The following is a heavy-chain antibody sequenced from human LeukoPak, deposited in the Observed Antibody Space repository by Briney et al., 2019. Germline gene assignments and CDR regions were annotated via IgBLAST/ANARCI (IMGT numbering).Heavy chain of an antibody. CDR3: AKVATRYYDSSGYYSHYFDY. D-gene: IGHD3-22*01. CDR2: ISWNSGSI. J-gene: IGHJ4*02. CDR1: GFTFDDYA. V-gene: IGHV3-9*03. Sequence: GRSLRLSCAASGFTFDDYAMHWVRQAPGKGLEWVSGISWNSGSIGYADSVKGRFTISRDNAKNSLYLHMNSLRAEDMALYYCAKVATRYYDSSGYYSHYFDYWGQGTLVTVSS.